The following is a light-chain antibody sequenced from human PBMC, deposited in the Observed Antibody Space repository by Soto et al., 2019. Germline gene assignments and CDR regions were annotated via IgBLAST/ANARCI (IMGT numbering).Light chain of an antibody. J-gene: IGLJ1*01. CDR1: SSDVGGYNS. CDR3: SSYRSSTTSYV. Sequence: QSALTQPASVSGSPGQSITISCTGTSSDVGGYNSVSWYQQHPGKAPRLMVYDVSNRPSGVSNRFSGSKSGNTASLTISGLQAEDGADYYCSSYRSSTTSYVFGTGTKLTV. CDR2: DVS. V-gene: IGLV2-14*01.